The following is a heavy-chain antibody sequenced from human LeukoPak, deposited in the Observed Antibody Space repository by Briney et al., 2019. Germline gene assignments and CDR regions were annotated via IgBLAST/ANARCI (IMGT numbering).Heavy chain of an antibody. Sequence: SETLSLTCAVYGGSFSGYYWSWIREPPGKGLEWIGEINHRGSTNYNPSLKSRVTISVETPKNQFSLKPSSVTAADTAVYYCERCRSKQRQSSIPARNYYYYMDVWGKATTVTVPS. V-gene: IGHV4-34*01. CDR3: ERCRSKQRQSSIPARNYYYYMDV. D-gene: IGHD6-6*01. CDR1: GGSFSGYY. J-gene: IGHJ6*03. CDR2: INHRGST.